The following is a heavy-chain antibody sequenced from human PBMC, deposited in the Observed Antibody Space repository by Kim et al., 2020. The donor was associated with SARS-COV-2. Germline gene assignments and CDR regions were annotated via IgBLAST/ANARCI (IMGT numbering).Heavy chain of an antibody. CDR1: GGSISSYY. Sequence: SETLSLTCTVSGGSISSYYWSWIRQPAGKGLEWIGRIYTSGSTNYNPSLKSRVTMSVDTSKNQFSLKLSSVTAADTAVYYCAREGVYCSGGSCSEYFQHWGQGTLVTVSS. J-gene: IGHJ1*01. D-gene: IGHD2-15*01. CDR3: AREGVYCSGGSCSEYFQH. V-gene: IGHV4-4*07. CDR2: IYTSGST.